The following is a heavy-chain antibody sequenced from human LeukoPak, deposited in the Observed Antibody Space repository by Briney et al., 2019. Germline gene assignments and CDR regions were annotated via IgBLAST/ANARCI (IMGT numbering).Heavy chain of an antibody. CDR2: IYSGGST. J-gene: IGHJ4*02. Sequence: GGSLRLSCAASGFTVSSNYMSWVRQAPGKGLEWGSVIYSGGSTYYADSVKGRFTISRDNSKNTLYLQMNSLRAEDTAVYYCARDSGSYYAYFDYWGRGTLASVSS. CDR1: GFTVSSNY. V-gene: IGHV3-53*01. D-gene: IGHD1-26*01. CDR3: ARDSGSYYAYFDY.